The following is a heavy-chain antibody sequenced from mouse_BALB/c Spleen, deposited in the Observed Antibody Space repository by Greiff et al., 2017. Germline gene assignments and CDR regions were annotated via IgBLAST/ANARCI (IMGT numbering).Heavy chain of an antibody. J-gene: IGHJ2*01. V-gene: IGHV2-6-4*01. CDR2: IWGGGST. Sequence: VKVVESGPGLVAPSQSLSITCTVSGFSLSRYSVHWVRQPPGKGLEWLGMIWGGGSTDYNSALKSRLSISKDNSKSQVFLKMNSLQTDDTAMYYCAREKDSSGYYFDYWGQGTTLTVSS. CDR1: GFSLSRYS. CDR3: AREKDSSGYYFDY. D-gene: IGHD3-2*01.